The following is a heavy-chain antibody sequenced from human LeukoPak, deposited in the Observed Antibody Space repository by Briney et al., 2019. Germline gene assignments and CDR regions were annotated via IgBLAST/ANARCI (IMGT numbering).Heavy chain of an antibody. J-gene: IGHJ4*02. CDR1: GYTFTGYY. CDR2: INPNSGGT. CDR3: ASVLRGHCSSTSCYTLALDY. V-gene: IGHV1-2*02. D-gene: IGHD2-2*02. Sequence: ASVKVSCKASGYTFTGYYMHWVRQAPGQGLEWMGWINPNSGGTNYAQKFQGRVTMTRDTSISTAYMELSRLRSDDTAVYYCASVLRGHCSSTSCYTLALDYWGQGTLVTVSS.